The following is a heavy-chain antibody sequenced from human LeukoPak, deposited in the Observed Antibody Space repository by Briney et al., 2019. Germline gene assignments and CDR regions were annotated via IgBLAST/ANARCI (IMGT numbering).Heavy chain of an antibody. J-gene: IGHJ4*02. CDR2: IIPILGIA. V-gene: IGHV1-69*04. D-gene: IGHD3-16*01. CDR1: GGTFSSYA. CDR3: ARGIYDYVWGRIDY. Sequence: ASVKVSCKASGGTFSSYAISWVRQAPGQGLEWMGRIIPILGIANYAQKFQGRVTITADKSTGTAYMELSSLRSEDTAVYYCARGIYDYVWGRIDYWGQGTLVTVSS.